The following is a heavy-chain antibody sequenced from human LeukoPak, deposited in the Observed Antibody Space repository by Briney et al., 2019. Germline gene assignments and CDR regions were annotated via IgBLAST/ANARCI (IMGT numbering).Heavy chain of an antibody. D-gene: IGHD3-22*01. V-gene: IGHV4-39*07. J-gene: IGHJ4*02. CDR1: GGSISSSSYY. CDR2: IFYSGNT. Sequence: TPSETLSLTCTVSGGSISSSSYYWGWIRQPPGKGLEWIGSIFYSGNTYYSASLKSRVTISVDTSKNQFSLRLSSVTAADTAVYYCARDTYDGNNSLRPFDYWGQGTLVTVSS. CDR3: ARDTYDGNNSLRPFDY.